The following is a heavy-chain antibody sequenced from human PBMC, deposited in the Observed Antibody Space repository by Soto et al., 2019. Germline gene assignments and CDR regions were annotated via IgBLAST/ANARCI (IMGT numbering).Heavy chain of an antibody. CDR3: AKGFEGNSRLTYSFYFDY. D-gene: IGHD5-18*01. J-gene: IGHJ4*02. CDR2: ISYDGSNK. V-gene: IGHV3-30*18. Sequence: GGSLRLSCAASGFTFSSYGVHWVRQAPGKGLEWVAVISYDGSNKYYADSVKGRFTISRDNSKNTLYLQMNSLRAEDTAVYYCAKGFEGNSRLTYSFYFDYWGQGTLVTVSS. CDR1: GFTFSSYG.